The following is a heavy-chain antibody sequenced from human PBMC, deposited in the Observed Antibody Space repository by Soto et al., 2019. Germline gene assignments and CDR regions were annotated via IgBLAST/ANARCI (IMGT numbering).Heavy chain of an antibody. CDR1: GYTLTSYY. J-gene: IGHJ5*02. Sequence: ASVKVSCKASGYTLTSYYIHWVRQAPGQGLEWMGIINPSGGSTSYAQKFQGRVTMTRDTSTSTVYMELSSLRSEDTAVYYCARDTAYGGNPGFWFDPWGQGTLVTVSS. CDR3: ARDTAYGGNPGFWFDP. D-gene: IGHD4-17*01. CDR2: INPSGGST. V-gene: IGHV1-46*01.